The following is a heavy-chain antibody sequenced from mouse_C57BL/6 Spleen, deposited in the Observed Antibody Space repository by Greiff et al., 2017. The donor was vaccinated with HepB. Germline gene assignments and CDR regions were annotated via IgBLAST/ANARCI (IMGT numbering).Heavy chain of an antibody. CDR1: GYTFTDYY. CDR3: ARGLTGTWDY. Sequence: EVQLQQSGPELVKPGASVKISCKASGYTFTDYYMNWVKQSHGKSLEWIGDINPNNGGTSYNQKFKGKATLTVDKSSSTAYMELRSLTSEDSAVYYCARGLTGTWDYWGQGTTLTVSS. D-gene: IGHD4-1*01. V-gene: IGHV1-26*01. CDR2: INPNNGGT. J-gene: IGHJ2*01.